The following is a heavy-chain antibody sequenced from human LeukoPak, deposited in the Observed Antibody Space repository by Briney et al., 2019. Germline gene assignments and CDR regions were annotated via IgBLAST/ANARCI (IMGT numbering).Heavy chain of an antibody. D-gene: IGHD1-14*01. CDR1: GFTFSSYW. CDR3: ARDFYLSGNPPEDY. Sequence: GGSLRLSCAASGFTFSSYWMHWVRQAPGKGLVWVSRINSDGSSTSYADSVKGRFTISRDNAKNTLYLQMNSLRAEDAAVYYCARDFYLSGNPPEDYWGQGTLVTVSA. J-gene: IGHJ4*02. V-gene: IGHV3-74*01. CDR2: INSDGSST.